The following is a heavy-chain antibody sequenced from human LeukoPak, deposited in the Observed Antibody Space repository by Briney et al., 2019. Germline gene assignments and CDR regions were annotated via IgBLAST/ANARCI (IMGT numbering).Heavy chain of an antibody. D-gene: IGHD2-8*01. V-gene: IGHV3-23*01. CDR2: ISGSGGST. J-gene: IGHJ4*02. CDR3: AKDRLVLMVYADY. Sequence: GGSLRLSCAASGFTFSSYAMSWIRQAPGKGLEWVSAISGSGGSTYYADSVKGRFTISRDNSKNTLYLQMNSLRAEDTAVYYCAKDRLVLMVYADYWGQGTLVTVSS. CDR1: GFTFSSYA.